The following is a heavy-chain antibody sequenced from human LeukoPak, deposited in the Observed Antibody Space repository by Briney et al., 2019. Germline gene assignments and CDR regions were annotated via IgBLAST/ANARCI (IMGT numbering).Heavy chain of an antibody. CDR1: GFTFSSHA. CDR3: VKDYQVGNSPAFGDY. Sequence: GGSLRLSCAASGFTFSSHAMSWARRAPGKGLEWVSGLIGNGATTYYADSVKGRFTISRDNSRNTMYLQMNSLRVEDTAVYYCVKDYQVGNSPAFGDYWGQGTLVTISS. J-gene: IGHJ4*02. D-gene: IGHD1-26*01. CDR2: LIGNGATT. V-gene: IGHV3-23*01.